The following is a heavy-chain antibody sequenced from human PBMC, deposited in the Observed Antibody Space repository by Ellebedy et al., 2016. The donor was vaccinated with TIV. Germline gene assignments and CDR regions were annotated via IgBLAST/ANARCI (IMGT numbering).Heavy chain of an antibody. D-gene: IGHD2-8*01. Sequence: MPSETLSLTCTVSGGSISSGGYYWSWIRQLPGKGLEWIGHIYYSGSTYHSPSLKSRVTISVDTSKNQFSLKLSSVTAAETAVYYCARTFSPHCSSGVCYMAYYFDYWGQGTLVTVSS. CDR2: IYYSGST. CDR3: ARTFSPHCSSGVCYMAYYFDY. J-gene: IGHJ4*02. CDR1: GGSISSGGYY. V-gene: IGHV4-39*01.